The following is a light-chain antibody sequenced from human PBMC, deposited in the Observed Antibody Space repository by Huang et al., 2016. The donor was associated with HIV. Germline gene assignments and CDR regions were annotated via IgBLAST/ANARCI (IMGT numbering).Light chain of an antibody. J-gene: IGKJ4*01. CDR3: QQRGNWPPVT. CDR1: QSVTNY. V-gene: IGKV3-11*01. Sequence: EVVLTQSPATLSLSPGERATLSCRASQSVTNYLAWYQQKHGQPPRLLIYDASNRATGVPARFSGSGAGTDFTLTISSLEPEDFAVYYCQQRGNWPPVTFGGGTKVEIK. CDR2: DAS.